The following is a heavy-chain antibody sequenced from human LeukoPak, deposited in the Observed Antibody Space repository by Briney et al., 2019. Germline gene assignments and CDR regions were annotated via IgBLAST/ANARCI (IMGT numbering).Heavy chain of an antibody. CDR3: ARGGGGLRYLDWFPFYFDY. J-gene: IGHJ4*02. V-gene: IGHV4-34*01. Sequence: PSETLSLTCAVYGGSFSGYYWSWIRQPPGKGLEWIGEINHSGSTNYNPSLKSRVTISVDTSKNQFSLKLSSVTAADTAVYYCARGGGGLRYLDWFPFYFDYWGQGTLVTVSS. D-gene: IGHD3-9*01. CDR1: GGSFSGYY. CDR2: INHSGST.